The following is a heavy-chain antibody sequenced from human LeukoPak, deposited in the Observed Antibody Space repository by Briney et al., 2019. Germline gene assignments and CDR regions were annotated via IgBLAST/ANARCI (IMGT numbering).Heavy chain of an antibody. J-gene: IGHJ4*02. D-gene: IGHD3-10*01. Sequence: SVKVSCKASGGTFSSYAISWVRQAPGQGLEWMGGIIPIFGTANYAQKFQGRVTITADKSTSTAYMELSSLRSEDTAVYYCARESITMVQGVIRRGVDYWGQGTLVTVSS. CDR2: IIPIFGTA. CDR3: ARESITMVQGVIRRGVDY. V-gene: IGHV1-69*06. CDR1: GGTFSSYA.